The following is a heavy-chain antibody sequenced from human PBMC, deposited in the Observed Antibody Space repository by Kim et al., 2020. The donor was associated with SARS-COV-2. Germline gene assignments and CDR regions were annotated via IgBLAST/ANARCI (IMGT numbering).Heavy chain of an antibody. CDR1: GFTFSTYG. J-gene: IGHJ1*01. Sequence: GGSLRLSCAASGFTFSTYGMTWVRQAPGKGLECVSYINSGGSRTYYADSVKGRFTISREDSKNTLYLQMNSLRVEDTAVYYCARDIGSSGMFLDNWGE. V-gene: IGHV3-23*03. CDR2: INSGGSRT. CDR3: ARDIGSSGMFLDN. D-gene: IGHD6-19*01.